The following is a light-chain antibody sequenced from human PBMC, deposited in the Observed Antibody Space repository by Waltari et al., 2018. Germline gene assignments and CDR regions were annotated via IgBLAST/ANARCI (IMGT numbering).Light chain of an antibody. CDR2: DAS. CDR1: QSVGRS. V-gene: IGKV3-20*01. J-gene: IGKJ1*01. Sequence: CMASQSVGRSLAWYQQKPGQAPRLLIYDASSRAAGTPGRFSGSGSGTDFSLAISSLEPEDFAVYFCQHYVSLPVTFGQGTKVEI. CDR3: QHYVSLPVT.